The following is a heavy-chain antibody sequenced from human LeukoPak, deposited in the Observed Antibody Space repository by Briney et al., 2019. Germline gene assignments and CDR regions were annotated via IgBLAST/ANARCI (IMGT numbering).Heavy chain of an antibody. D-gene: IGHD6-19*01. V-gene: IGHV4-39*01. CDR1: ADSISRSSYF. J-gene: IGHJ4*02. Sequence: PSETLSLTCSVSADSISRSSYFWGWIRQPPGKGLEWIANIYYSGNTFYNPSLKSPVTISLDRSKHQFSLELRSVTAADMAVYYCAAGIEVAGAPFDYWGQGTLVTVSS. CDR3: AAGIEVAGAPFDY. CDR2: IYYSGNT.